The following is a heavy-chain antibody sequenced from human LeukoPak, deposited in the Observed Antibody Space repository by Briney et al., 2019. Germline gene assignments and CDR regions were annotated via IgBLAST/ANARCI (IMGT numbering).Heavy chain of an antibody. V-gene: IGHV3-66*01. CDR1: GFTFDDYG. Sequence: GGSLRLSCAASGFTFDDYGMSWVRQGPGKGLEWVSVIYSGGSTYYADSVKGRFTISRDNSKNTLYLQMNSLRAEDTAVYYCARGTYDSSGYYDYWGQGTLVTVSS. J-gene: IGHJ4*02. CDR2: IYSGGST. CDR3: ARGTYDSSGYYDY. D-gene: IGHD3-22*01.